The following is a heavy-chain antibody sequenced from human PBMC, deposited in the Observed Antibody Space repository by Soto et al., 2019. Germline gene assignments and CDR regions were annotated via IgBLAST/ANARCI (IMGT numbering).Heavy chain of an antibody. CDR2: IYCSGST. CDR3: AAEVTIAVAAPGGSIDY. CDR1: GGSISSYY. D-gene: IGHD6-19*01. Sequence: SETLSLTCTVSGGSISSYYWSWIRQPPGKGLEWIGYIYCSGSTNYNPSLKSRVTISVDTSKNQFSLKLSSVTAADTAVYYCAAEVTIAVAAPGGSIDYWGQGTLVTVSS. J-gene: IGHJ4*02. V-gene: IGHV4-59*01.